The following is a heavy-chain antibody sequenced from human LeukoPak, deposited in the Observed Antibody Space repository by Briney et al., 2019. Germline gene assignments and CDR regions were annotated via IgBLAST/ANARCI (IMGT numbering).Heavy chain of an antibody. CDR2: ISGSGGST. CDR1: GFTFNSYG. V-gene: IGHV3-23*01. CDR3: ASRNYYDSSGYYYYYFDY. D-gene: IGHD3-22*01. J-gene: IGHJ4*02. Sequence: GGSLRLSCAASGFTFNSYGMNWVSQAPGKGLEWVSAISGSGGSTYYADSVKGRFTISRDNSKNTLYLQMNSLRAEDTAVYYCASRNYYDSSGYYYYYFDYWGQGILVTVSS.